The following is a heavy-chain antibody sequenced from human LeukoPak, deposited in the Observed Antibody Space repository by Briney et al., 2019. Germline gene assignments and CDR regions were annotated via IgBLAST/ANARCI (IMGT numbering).Heavy chain of an antibody. J-gene: IGHJ2*01. Sequence: SETLSLTCSVSGVSISTYYWIWIRQPPAKGLEWMGFFSYSGSTKYNPSLKSRVTISVDTSKNQFSLRLSSVTAADTAVYYCARDYGGNYWYFDLWGRGTLVTVSS. CDR3: ARDYGGNYWYFDL. D-gene: IGHD4-23*01. CDR2: FSYSGST. V-gene: IGHV4-59*01. CDR1: GVSISTYY.